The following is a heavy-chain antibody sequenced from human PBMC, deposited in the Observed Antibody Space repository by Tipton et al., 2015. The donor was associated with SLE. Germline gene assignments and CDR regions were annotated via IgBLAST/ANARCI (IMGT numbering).Heavy chain of an antibody. J-gene: IGHJ3*02. Sequence: SLRLSCAASGFILSNYGMDWVRQAPGKGPEWVAFIMANGNDKYYADSVKGRFSISRDSSKNMLFLQMNSVRTEDTALCYCARGTDYAFDIWGQGTMVAVSS. CDR2: IMANGNDK. CDR1: GFILSNYG. CDR3: ARGTDYAFDI. D-gene: IGHD1-1*01. V-gene: IGHV3-30*02.